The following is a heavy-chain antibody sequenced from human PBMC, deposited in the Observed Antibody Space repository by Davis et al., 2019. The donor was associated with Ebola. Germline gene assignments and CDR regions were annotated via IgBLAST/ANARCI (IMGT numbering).Heavy chain of an antibody. CDR2: IYSGGST. Sequence: PGGSLRLSCAASGFTVSSNYMSWVRQAPGKGLEWVSVIYSGGSTYYADSAKGRFTISRDNAKNSLYLQMNSLRAEDTAVYYCARGTTIQHWGQGTLVTVSS. J-gene: IGHJ1*01. CDR3: ARGTTIQH. V-gene: IGHV3-53*01. D-gene: IGHD2/OR15-2a*01. CDR1: GFTVSSNY.